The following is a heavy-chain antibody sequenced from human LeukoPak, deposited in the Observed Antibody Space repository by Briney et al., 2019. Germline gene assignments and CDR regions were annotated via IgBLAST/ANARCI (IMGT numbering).Heavy chain of an antibody. J-gene: IGHJ4*02. D-gene: IGHD3-22*01. CDR3: ARGPAGYDSSGYYHDY. CDR1: GGTFSSYA. V-gene: IGHV1-69*05. Sequence: SVKVSCKASGGTFSSYAISWVRQAPGQGLEWMGGIIPIFGTANYAQKFQGRVTITTDESTSTAYMELSSLRSEDTAVYYCARGPAGYDSSGYYHDYWGQGTLVTVSS. CDR2: IIPIFGTA.